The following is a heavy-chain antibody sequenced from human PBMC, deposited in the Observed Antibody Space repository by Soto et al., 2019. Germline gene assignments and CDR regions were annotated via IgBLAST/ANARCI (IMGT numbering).Heavy chain of an antibody. CDR2: INSDGSST. CDR1: GFTFSSYW. CDR3: AGRGVYYDFWSGYRRDDAFDI. D-gene: IGHD3-3*01. V-gene: IGHV3-74*01. Sequence: GGSLRLSCAASGFTFSSYWMHWVRQAPGKGLVWVSRINSDGSSTSYADSVKGRFTISRDNAKNTLYLQMNSLRAEDTAVYYCAGRGVYYDFWSGYRRDDAFDIWGQGTMVTVSS. J-gene: IGHJ3*02.